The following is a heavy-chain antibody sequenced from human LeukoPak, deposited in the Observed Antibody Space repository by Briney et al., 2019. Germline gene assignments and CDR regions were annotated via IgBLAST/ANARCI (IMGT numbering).Heavy chain of an antibody. D-gene: IGHD6-19*01. J-gene: IGHJ4*02. V-gene: IGHV1-18*01. CDR2: ISAYNGNT. Sequence: ASVKVSCKASGYTFTSYGISWVRQAPGQGLEWMRWISAYNGNTNYAQNPQGRVTMTTDAATSTAYMELRSMRSDDTAVYYCARDHGIAVAGTDFDXXGQGTLVTVSX. CDR1: GYTFTSYG. CDR3: ARDHGIAVAGTDFDX.